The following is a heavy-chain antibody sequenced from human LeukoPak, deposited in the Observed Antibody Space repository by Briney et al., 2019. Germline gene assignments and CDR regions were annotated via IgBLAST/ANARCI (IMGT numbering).Heavy chain of an antibody. D-gene: IGHD3-10*01. J-gene: IGHJ5*02. CDR3: ARGTVILWSGELLEPNWFDP. CDR2: MNLNSGNT. V-gene: IGHV1-8*01. Sequence: ASVKVSCKAAGYTFTSYDINWVRQATGQGLELMGWMNLNSGNTGYSQKFQGRVTMTTNTSIRTAYTELSSMRSEDTAVHYCARGTVILWSGELLEPNWFDPWGQGTLVTVSS. CDR1: GYTFTSYD.